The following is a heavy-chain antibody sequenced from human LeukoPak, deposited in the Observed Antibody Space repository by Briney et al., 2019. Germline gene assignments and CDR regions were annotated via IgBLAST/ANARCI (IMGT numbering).Heavy chain of an antibody. J-gene: IGHJ4*02. Sequence: ASVKVFCKASGYTFTSYGISWVRQAPGQGLEWMGWISAYNGNTNYAQKLQGRVTMTTDTSTSTAYMELRSLRSDDTAVYYCARVSSYSSGWYYFDYWGQGTLVTVSS. CDR2: ISAYNGNT. CDR3: ARVSSYSSGWYYFDY. CDR1: GYTFTSYG. D-gene: IGHD6-19*01. V-gene: IGHV1-18*01.